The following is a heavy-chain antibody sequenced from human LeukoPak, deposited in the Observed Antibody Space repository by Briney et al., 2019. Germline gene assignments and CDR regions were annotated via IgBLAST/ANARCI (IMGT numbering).Heavy chain of an antibody. CDR2: TVGGGSPNT. V-gene: IGHV3-23*01. J-gene: IGHJ4*02. CDR3: TKAPIVSCSGAFCYPFDS. Sequence: GGSLKLSCAASGFYFANYAMSWVRQAPGKGLEWVSATVGGGSPNTYHADSVKGRFTISRDNSKNTLFLQMNSLRAEDTAIYYCTKAPIVSCSGAFCYPFDSWGQGTLVTVSS. CDR1: GFYFANYA. D-gene: IGHD2-15*01.